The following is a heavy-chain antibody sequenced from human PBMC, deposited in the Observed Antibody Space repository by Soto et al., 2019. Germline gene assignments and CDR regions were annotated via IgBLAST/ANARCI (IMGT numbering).Heavy chain of an antibody. Sequence: QITLKESGPTLVKPTQTLTLTCSFSGFSLTTSGVGVGWIRQPPGKDLEWLALIFWDNDKRYSPSLKNRLTVTKDTSKNQVVLTMTNMDPVYTATYYCARGPQTAIRGLCDSGGQGTLVTVSS. CDR1: GFSLTTSGVG. CDR3: ARGPQTAIRGLCDS. V-gene: IGHV2-5*02. D-gene: IGHD2-21*02. J-gene: IGHJ4*02. CDR2: IFWDNDK.